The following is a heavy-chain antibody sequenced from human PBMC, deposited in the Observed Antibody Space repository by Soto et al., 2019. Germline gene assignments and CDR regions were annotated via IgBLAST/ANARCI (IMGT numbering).Heavy chain of an antibody. CDR3: ARAPYYYDSSGYYFDY. J-gene: IGHJ4*02. V-gene: IGHV1-69*13. CDR1: GGTFSSYA. CDR2: IIPIFGTA. Sequence: SVKVSCKASGGTFSSYAISWVRQAPGQGLEWMGGIIPIFGTANYAQKFQGRVTITADESTSTAYMELSSLRSEDTAVYYCARAPYYYDSSGYYFDYWGQGTLVTVSS. D-gene: IGHD3-22*01.